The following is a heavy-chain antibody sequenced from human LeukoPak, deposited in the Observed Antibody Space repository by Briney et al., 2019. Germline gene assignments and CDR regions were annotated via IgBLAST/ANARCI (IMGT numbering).Heavy chain of an antibody. CDR1: GYTFTSYD. CDR3: ARGQPTHNWFDP. J-gene: IGHJ5*02. CDR2: MNPNSGNT. V-gene: IGHV1-8*01. Sequence: ASVKVSCKASGYTFTSYDINWVRQATGQGLEWMGWMNPNSGNTGYAQKFQGRVTMTRNTSISTAYMELSSLRSEDTAVYYCARGQPTHNWFDPWGQGTLVTVSS. D-gene: IGHD1-14*01.